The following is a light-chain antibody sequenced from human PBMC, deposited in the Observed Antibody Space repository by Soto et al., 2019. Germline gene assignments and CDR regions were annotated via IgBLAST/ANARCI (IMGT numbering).Light chain of an antibody. CDR3: QQLDSYPRT. CDR2: AAS. CDR1: QGISSY. Sequence: IQFTQSPSSPSSSVGDRITITFLASQGISSYLAWYQQKPGKAPKLLIYAASTLQSGVPSRFSGSGSGTDFTLTISSLQPEDFATYYCQQLDSYPRTFGPGTKVDIK. V-gene: IGKV1-9*01. J-gene: IGKJ3*01.